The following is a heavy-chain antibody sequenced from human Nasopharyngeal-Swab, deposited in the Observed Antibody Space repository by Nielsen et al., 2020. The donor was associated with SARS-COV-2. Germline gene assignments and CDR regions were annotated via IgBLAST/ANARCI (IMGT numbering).Heavy chain of an antibody. Sequence: ASAKVSCKASAYTFTSYDINWVRQATGQGLEWMGWMNPNSGNTAYAQKFQGRVTMNRNTSISTAYMELRSLRSEDTAVYYCARGRVILWPGLRGQGLALGYWGQGTLVTVSS. V-gene: IGHV1-8*01. J-gene: IGHJ4*02. CDR1: AYTFTSYD. D-gene: IGHD3-10*02. CDR2: MNPNSGNT. CDR3: ARGRVILWPGLRGQGLALGY.